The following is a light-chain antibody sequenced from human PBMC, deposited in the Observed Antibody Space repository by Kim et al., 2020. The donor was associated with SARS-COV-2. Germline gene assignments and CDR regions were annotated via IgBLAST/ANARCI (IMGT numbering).Light chain of an antibody. CDR3: AVWDVSLNVVL. CDR1: RTNIGTKN. J-gene: IGLJ2*01. Sequence: GQGVTVYCSGSRTNIGTKNVYWYQQFPGTAPKILINRNDQRPSGVPDRFSGSKSGTTASLAISGPLPEDEALYYCAVWDVSLNVVLFGGGTQLTVL. V-gene: IGLV1-44*01. CDR2: RND.